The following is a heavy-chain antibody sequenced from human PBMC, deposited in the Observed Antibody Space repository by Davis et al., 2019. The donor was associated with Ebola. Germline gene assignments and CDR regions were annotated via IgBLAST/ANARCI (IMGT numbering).Heavy chain of an antibody. D-gene: IGHD3-22*01. CDR2: IKSKPNGGTT. V-gene: IGHV3-15*01. J-gene: IGHJ4*02. CDR1: GFAFSDAW. Sequence: PGGSLRLSCAVSGFAFSDAWMSWVRQTPGKGLEWVGRIKSKPNGGTTDYAAPVKGRFTISRDDSKNTLYLQLNSLKSEDAAVYYCATNSGYHIYNWGQGTLVSVST. CDR3: ATNSGYHIYN.